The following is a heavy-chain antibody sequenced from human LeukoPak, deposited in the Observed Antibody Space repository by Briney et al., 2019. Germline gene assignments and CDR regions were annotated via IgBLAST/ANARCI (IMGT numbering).Heavy chain of an antibody. V-gene: IGHV1-46*01. D-gene: IGHD3-3*01. CDR3: VREFVGGTFDY. Sequence: EASVKVSCKASGYTFTSYYIHWMRQTPGQGFEWMGVSYPDAGTTDHGQRFRDRFVMTADTATSTVYMELSSLTSEDTGVYYCVREFVGGTFDYWGQGALITVSA. J-gene: IGHJ4*02. CDR2: SYPDAGTT. CDR1: GYTFTSYY.